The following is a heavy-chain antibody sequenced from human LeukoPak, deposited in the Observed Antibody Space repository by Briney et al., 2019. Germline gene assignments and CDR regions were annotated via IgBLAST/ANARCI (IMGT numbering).Heavy chain of an antibody. Sequence: SETLSLTCTVSGGSISSYYWSWIRQLPGKGLEWIGYIYYSGSTNYNPSLKSRVTISVDTSKNQFSLKLSSVTAADTAVYYCAGEVAAGLPIDYWGQGTLVTVSS. D-gene: IGHD6-13*01. CDR1: GGSISSYY. CDR3: AGEVAAGLPIDY. V-gene: IGHV4-59*01. J-gene: IGHJ4*02. CDR2: IYYSGST.